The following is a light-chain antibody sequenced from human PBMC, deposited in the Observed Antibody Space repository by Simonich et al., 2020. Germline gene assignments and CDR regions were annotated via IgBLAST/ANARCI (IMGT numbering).Light chain of an antibody. CDR1: SGHSSYI. Sequence: QPVLTQSSSASASLGSSVKLTCTLSSGHSSYIIAWHQQQTGKAPRYLMKLDGSGSYNKGSGVPDRFSGSSSGADRYLTLSNLQSEDEADYYCETWDSNTRVFGGGTKLTVL. CDR2: LDGSGSY. J-gene: IGLJ3*02. CDR3: ETWDSNTRV. V-gene: IGLV4-60*03.